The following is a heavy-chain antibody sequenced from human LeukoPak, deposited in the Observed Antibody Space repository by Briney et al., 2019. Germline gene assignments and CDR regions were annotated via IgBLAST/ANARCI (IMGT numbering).Heavy chain of an antibody. V-gene: IGHV1-24*01. CDR2: FDPEDGET. J-gene: IGHJ4*02. CDR3: ATVPRTITMIALDY. Sequence: ASVKVSCKVSGYTLTELSMHWVRQAPGKGLERMGGFDPEDGETIYAQKFQGRVTMTEDTSTDTAYMELSSLRSEDTAVYYCATVPRTITMIALDYWGQGTLVTVSS. CDR1: GYTLTELS. D-gene: IGHD3-22*01.